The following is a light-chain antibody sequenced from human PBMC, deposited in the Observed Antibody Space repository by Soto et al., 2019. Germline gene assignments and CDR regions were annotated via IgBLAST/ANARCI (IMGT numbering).Light chain of an antibody. J-gene: IGLJ1*01. CDR1: SGDVGGHNH. CDR2: EVS. CDR3: TSHRASGV. V-gene: IGLV2-14*01. Sequence: QSVLTQPASVSGSPGQSITISFTGTSGDVGGHNHVSWYQQHPGKAPRLIIYEVSDRPSGVSNRFSGSKSGNTASLTISGLQAEDEADYYCTSHRASGVFGTGTKVTVL.